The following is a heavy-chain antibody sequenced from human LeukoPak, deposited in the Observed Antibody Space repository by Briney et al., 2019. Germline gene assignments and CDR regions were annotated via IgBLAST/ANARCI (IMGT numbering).Heavy chain of an antibody. CDR3: ARLVVPPGNRGWYYEH. V-gene: IGHV3-7*03. CDR1: GFFFSNYW. Sequence: GSLRLSYAASGFFFSNYWMAWVRPGPGEGPEWVANINQRGSEKYYVDSVRGRFTISRNNAKNSLDLQMNSLRVEDTAIYYCARLVVPPGNRGWYYEHWGQGTLVTVSS. D-gene: IGHD2-2*01. CDR2: INQRGSEK. J-gene: IGHJ4*02.